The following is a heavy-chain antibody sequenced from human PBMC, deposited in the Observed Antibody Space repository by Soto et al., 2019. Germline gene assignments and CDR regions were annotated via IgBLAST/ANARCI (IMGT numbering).Heavy chain of an antibody. J-gene: IGHJ4*02. D-gene: IGHD3-3*01. CDR3: AKGRFLESLLMTFDY. CDR1: GFTFDNYA. V-gene: IGHV3-9*01. Sequence: EVQLVESGGGLVQPGRSLRLSCAASGFTFDNYAMHWVRQAPGKGLEWVSGISWNSGSIIYADSVKGRLTIARDNAKNSLYLQMDSLTPEDTALYDCAKGRFLESLLMTFDYGGQGTLVTVAS. CDR2: ISWNSGSI.